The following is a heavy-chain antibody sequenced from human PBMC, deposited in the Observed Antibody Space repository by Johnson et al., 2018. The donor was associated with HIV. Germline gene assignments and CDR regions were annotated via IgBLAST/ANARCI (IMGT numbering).Heavy chain of an antibody. J-gene: IGHJ3*02. Sequence: EKLVESGGGLVKPGGSLRLSCAASGFTFSDYYMSWIRQTPGKGLEWVSYISSSGTTVYSADSVKGRFSISRDNAKHSLYLQMNSLRAEDTAVYYCARDRGYWDAFDIWGQGTMVTVSS. CDR3: ARDRGYWDAFDI. CDR2: ISSSGTTV. V-gene: IGHV3-11*04. CDR1: GFTFSDYY. D-gene: IGHD3-22*01.